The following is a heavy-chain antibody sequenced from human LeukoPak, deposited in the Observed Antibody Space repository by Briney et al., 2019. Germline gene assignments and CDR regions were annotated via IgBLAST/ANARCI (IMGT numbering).Heavy chain of an antibody. V-gene: IGHV4-34*01. Sequence: SETLSLTCAVYGGSFSGYFWSWIRQPPGKGLEWIGTIYYSGSTYYNPSLKSRVTISVDTSKNHFSLKLSSVTAADTAVYYCAGPSGYSSSSRHFDYWGQGTLVTVSS. J-gene: IGHJ4*02. CDR1: GGSFSGYF. CDR2: IYYSGST. CDR3: AGPSGYSSSSRHFDY. D-gene: IGHD6-6*01.